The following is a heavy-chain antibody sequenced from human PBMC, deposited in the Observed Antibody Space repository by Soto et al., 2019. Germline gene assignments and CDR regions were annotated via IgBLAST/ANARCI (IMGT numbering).Heavy chain of an antibody. CDR2: IIPIFGTA. CDR1: GGTFCSYG. Sequence: VKVSCNASGGTFCSYGISWFRQAPGQGLEWMGGIIPIFGTANYAQKFQGRVTITADESTSTAYMELSSLRSEDTAVYYCARVYDILTGSYYFDYWGQGTLVTVSS. D-gene: IGHD3-9*01. J-gene: IGHJ4*02. CDR3: ARVYDILTGSYYFDY. V-gene: IGHV1-69*13.